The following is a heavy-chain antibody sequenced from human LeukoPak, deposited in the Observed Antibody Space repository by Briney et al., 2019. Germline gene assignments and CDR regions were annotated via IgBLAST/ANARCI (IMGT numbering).Heavy chain of an antibody. J-gene: IGHJ4*02. CDR1: GFTFSSYA. V-gene: IGHV3-23*01. CDR2: ISGSGGST. CDR3: AKGRGYSDFDGTAFDY. D-gene: IGHD5-12*01. Sequence: LSGGSLRLSCAASGFTFSSYAMSWVRQAPGKGLEWVSVISGSGGSTYYADSVKGRFTISRDNSKNTLYLQMNSLRAEDTAVYYCAKGRGYSDFDGTAFDYWGQGTPVTVSS.